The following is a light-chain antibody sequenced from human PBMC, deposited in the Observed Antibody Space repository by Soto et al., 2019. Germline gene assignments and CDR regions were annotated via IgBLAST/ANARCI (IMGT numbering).Light chain of an antibody. V-gene: IGKV3-11*01. CDR2: DAS. CDR3: QQSYSTPIT. CDR1: QSVSTY. Sequence: EIVLTQSPATLSFSPGERATLSCRASQSVSTYLAWYQQKTGQAPRLLIYDASNRATGIPARFSGSGSGTDFTLTISSLQPEDFATYYCQQSYSTPITFGQGTRLEIK. J-gene: IGKJ5*01.